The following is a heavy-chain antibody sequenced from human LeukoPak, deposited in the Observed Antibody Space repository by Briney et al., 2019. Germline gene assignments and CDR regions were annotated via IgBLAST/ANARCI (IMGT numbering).Heavy chain of an antibody. CDR2: ISRSGSST. V-gene: IGHV3-23*01. J-gene: IGHJ4*02. CDR1: GFTFSSYA. Sequence: AGGSLRLSCAASGFTFSSYAMSWVRQAPGKGLEWVSAISRSGSSTYYADSVKRRFTISRDNSKNTQYMQMDSLRAEDTAVYYCAGVLRFLEWSFDYWGQGTLVTVSS. CDR3: AGVLRFLEWSFDY. D-gene: IGHD3-3*01.